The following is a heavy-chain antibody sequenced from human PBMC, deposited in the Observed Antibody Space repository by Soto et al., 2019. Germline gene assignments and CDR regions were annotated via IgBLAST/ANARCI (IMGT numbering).Heavy chain of an antibody. CDR2: ISGSGVST. CDR3: AKLVLYCSGGSCYQYYYDSSGATPTSGIDFDY. V-gene: IGHV3-23*01. J-gene: IGHJ4*02. D-gene: IGHD2-15*01. CDR1: GFTFSSYA. Sequence: GGSLRLSCAASGFTFSSYAMSWVRQAPGKGLEWVSAISGSGVSTYYADSVKGRFTISRDNSKNTLYLQMNSLRAEDTAVYYCAKLVLYCSGGSCYQYYYDSSGATPTSGIDFDYWGQGTLVTVSS.